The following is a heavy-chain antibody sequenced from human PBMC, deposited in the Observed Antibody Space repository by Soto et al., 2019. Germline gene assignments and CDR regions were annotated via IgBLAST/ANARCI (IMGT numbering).Heavy chain of an antibody. CDR3: AKVRKRHYSRGAFDY. Sequence: EVQLLESGGGLVQPGGSLRLSCAASEFTFSCYAMSWVRHAPGKGLEWVSAISGSGGSTYYADSVKGRFTISRDNSKNTLYLQMNSLRAEDTAVHYCAKVRKRHYSRGAFDYWGQGALVTVSS. CDR2: ISGSGGST. D-gene: IGHD6-13*01. V-gene: IGHV3-23*01. J-gene: IGHJ4*02. CDR1: EFTFSCYA.